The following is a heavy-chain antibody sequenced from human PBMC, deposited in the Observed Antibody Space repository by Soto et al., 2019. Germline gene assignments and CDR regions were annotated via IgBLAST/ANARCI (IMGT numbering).Heavy chain of an antibody. V-gene: IGHV4-61*01. Sequence: SETLSLTCTVSGGSVSSGSYYWSWIRQPPGKGLEWIGYIYYSGSTNYNPSLKSRVTISVDTSKNQFSLKLSSVTAADTAVYYCARDKCTNGVCYSDYWGQGTLVTVSS. CDR3: ARDKCTNGVCYSDY. CDR1: GGSVSSGSYY. J-gene: IGHJ4*02. D-gene: IGHD2-8*01. CDR2: IYYSGST.